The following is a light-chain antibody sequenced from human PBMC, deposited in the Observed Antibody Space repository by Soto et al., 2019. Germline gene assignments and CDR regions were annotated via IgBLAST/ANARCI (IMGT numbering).Light chain of an antibody. CDR3: SSYTSSSTPYV. Sequence: QSVLTQPASGSGSPGQSLPISCTRNNNDVGGYNYVSWYQQHPVNAPKLMIYDVTNRPSGVSDRFSGSKSGNTASLTISGLQAEDEADYYCSSYTSSSTPYVFGTGTKVTVL. V-gene: IGLV2-14*01. CDR1: NNDVGGYNY. CDR2: DVT. J-gene: IGLJ1*01.